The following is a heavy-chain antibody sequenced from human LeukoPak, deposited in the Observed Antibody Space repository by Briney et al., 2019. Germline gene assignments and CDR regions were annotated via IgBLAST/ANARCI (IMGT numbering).Heavy chain of an antibody. J-gene: IGHJ6*02. CDR1: GFTFSHYG. Sequence: GGSLRLSCAASGFTFSHYGMHWVRQAPGKGLEWVAVIWHDGSNEYYADSVKGQFTISRDNSKNTLYLQMNSLRAEDTAVYYCAKDQHIVVVTAIYGMDVWGQGTTVTVS. CDR3: AKDQHIVVVTAIYGMDV. D-gene: IGHD2-21*02. CDR2: IWHDGSNE. V-gene: IGHV3-33*06.